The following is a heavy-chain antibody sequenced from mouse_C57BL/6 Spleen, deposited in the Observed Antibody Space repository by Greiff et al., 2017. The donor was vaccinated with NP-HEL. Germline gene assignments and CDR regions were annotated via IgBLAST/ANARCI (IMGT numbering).Heavy chain of an antibody. Sequence: VQLQQSGAELVKPGASVKISCKASGYAFSSYWMNWVKQRPGKGLEWIGQIYPGDGDTNYNGKFKGKATLTADKSSSTAYMQLSSLTSEDSAVYFCARPQTGKNWYFDVWGTGTTVTVSS. D-gene: IGHD4-1*01. CDR3: ARPQTGKNWYFDV. CDR1: GYAFSSYW. V-gene: IGHV1-80*01. CDR2: IYPGDGDT. J-gene: IGHJ1*03.